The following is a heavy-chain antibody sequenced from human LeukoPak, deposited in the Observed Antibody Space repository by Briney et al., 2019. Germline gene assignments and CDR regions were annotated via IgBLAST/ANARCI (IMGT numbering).Heavy chain of an antibody. V-gene: IGHV3-21*01. CDR3: ARDKFEGGSYSAFDI. D-gene: IGHD1-26*01. CDR1: GFTFSSYS. CDR2: ISSSSSYI. Sequence: PGGSLRLSCAASGFTFSSYSMNWVRQAPGKGLEWVSSISSSSSYIYYADSVKGRFTISRDNAKNSLYLQMNSLRAEDTAVYYCARDKFEGGSYSAFDIWGQGTMVTVSS. J-gene: IGHJ3*02.